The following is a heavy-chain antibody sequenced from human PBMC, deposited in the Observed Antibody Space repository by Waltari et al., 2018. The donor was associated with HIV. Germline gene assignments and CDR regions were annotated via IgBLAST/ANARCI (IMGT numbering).Heavy chain of an antibody. V-gene: IGHV4-39*07. J-gene: IGHJ3*01. D-gene: IGHD2-21*01. CDR2: IYYTGDT. Sequence: QMQLQESGPRLVKPSETLSLNCAVSGGSVNTNSYYWGWIRQPPGKGLEWIGSIYYTGDTYYNPSLKSRLSISIDTSENQVSLRLFSLTAADTAVYYCARDLWRFVVLSATHDAFDLWGQGTMVTVSS. CDR1: GGSVNTNSYY. CDR3: ARDLWRFVVLSATHDAFDL.